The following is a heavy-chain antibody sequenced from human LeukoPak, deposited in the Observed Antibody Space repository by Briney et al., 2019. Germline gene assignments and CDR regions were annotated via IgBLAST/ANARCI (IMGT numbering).Heavy chain of an antibody. Sequence: PGGSLRLSCATSGFIFSNYAMHWVRQAPGKGLEWVSLISWDGGSTYYADSVKGRFTISRDNSKNSLYLQMNSLRAEDTALYYCAKGYYGSGSSPDYWGQGTLVTVSS. D-gene: IGHD3-10*01. V-gene: IGHV3-43D*03. CDR3: AKGYYGSGSSPDY. CDR2: ISWDGGST. CDR1: GFIFSNYA. J-gene: IGHJ4*02.